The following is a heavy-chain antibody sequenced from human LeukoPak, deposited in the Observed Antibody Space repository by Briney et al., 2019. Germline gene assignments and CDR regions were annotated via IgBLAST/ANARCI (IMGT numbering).Heavy chain of an antibody. J-gene: IGHJ4*02. CDR3: AKNLDGVATYFDY. Sequence: GGSLRLSCAASGFTFSSYAMSWVRQAPGKGLEWVSGISNSGGTTYYADSVKGRFTISRDNSKNTLYLQMDSLKAEDTAVYHCAKNLDGVATYFDYWGQGTLVTVSS. D-gene: IGHD5-12*01. CDR1: GFTFSSYA. V-gene: IGHV3-23*01. CDR2: ISNSGGTT.